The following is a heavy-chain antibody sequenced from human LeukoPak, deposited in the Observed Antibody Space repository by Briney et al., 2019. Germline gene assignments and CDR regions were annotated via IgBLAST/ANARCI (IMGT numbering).Heavy chain of an antibody. J-gene: IGHJ2*01. CDR3: ARAPYGSGTYWYFDL. Sequence: PGGSLRLSCAASGFTFSNFGMAWVRRAPGKGLEWVSSISGSSSYIYYADSVKGRFTISRDNARNSLYLQMNGLRAEDTAVYYCARAPYGSGTYWYFDLWGRGTLVTVSS. CDR2: ISGSSSYI. D-gene: IGHD3-10*01. V-gene: IGHV3-21*01. CDR1: GFTFSNFG.